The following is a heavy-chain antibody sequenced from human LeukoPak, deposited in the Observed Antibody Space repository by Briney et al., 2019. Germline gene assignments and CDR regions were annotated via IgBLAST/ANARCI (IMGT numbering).Heavy chain of an antibody. Sequence: GGSLRLSCAASGFTFDDYAMHWVRQAPGKGLEWVSGISWNSGSIGYADSVKGRFTISRDNAKNSLYLQMNSLRAEDTALYYCAKANLPAAYYYYYGMDVWGQGATVTVSS. V-gene: IGHV3-9*01. CDR3: AKANLPAAYYYYYGMDV. J-gene: IGHJ6*01. D-gene: IGHD2-2*01. CDR1: GFTFDDYA. CDR2: ISWNSGSI.